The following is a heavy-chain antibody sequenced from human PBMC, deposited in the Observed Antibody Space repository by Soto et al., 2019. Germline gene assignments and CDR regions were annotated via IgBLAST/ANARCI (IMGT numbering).Heavy chain of an antibody. CDR3: GRGAIAAAGTRIDY. D-gene: IGHD6-13*01. Sequence: SETLSLTCAVSGGSISSGGYSWSWIRQPPGKGLEWIGYIYHSGSTYYNPSLKSRVTISVDRSKNQFSLKLSSVTPEDTAVYYCGRGAIAAAGTRIDYWGQGTLVTVSS. V-gene: IGHV4-30-2*01. CDR1: GGSISSGGYS. J-gene: IGHJ4*02. CDR2: IYHSGST.